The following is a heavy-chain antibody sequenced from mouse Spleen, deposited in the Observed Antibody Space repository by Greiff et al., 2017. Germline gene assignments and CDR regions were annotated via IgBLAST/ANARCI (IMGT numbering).Heavy chain of an antibody. CDR1: GYSFTSYW. Sequence: VQLKQSGTVLARPGASVKMSCKASGYSFTSYWMHWVKQRPGQGLEWIGAIYPGNSDTSYNQKFKGKAKLTAVTSASTAYMELSSLTNEDSAVYYCTRGGHYDYDEAWFAYWGQGTLVTVSA. J-gene: IGHJ3*01. D-gene: IGHD2-4*01. V-gene: IGHV1-5*01. CDR3: TRGGHYDYDEAWFAY. CDR2: IYPGNSDT.